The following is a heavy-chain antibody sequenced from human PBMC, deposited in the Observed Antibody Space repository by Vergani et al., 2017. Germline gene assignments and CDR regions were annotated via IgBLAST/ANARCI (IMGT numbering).Heavy chain of an antibody. D-gene: IGHD3-10*01. V-gene: IGHV4-59*12. CDR1: GGSISSYY. CDR2: IYYSGST. J-gene: IGHJ4*02. CDR3: ASSSSRSGSYYRGGLYYFDY. Sequence: QVQLQESGPGLVKPSETLSLTCTVSGGSISSYYWSWIRQPPGKGLEWIGYIYYSGSTNYNPSLKSRVTISVDTSKNQFSLKLSSVTAADTAVYYCASSSSRSGSYYRGGLYYFDYWGQGTLVTVSS.